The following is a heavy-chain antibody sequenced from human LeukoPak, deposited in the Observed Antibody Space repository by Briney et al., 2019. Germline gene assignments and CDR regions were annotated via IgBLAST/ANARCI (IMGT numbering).Heavy chain of an antibody. CDR3: ARGGSWGRQYYYYYYMDV. J-gene: IGHJ6*03. CDR2: IIPIFGTA. CDR1: GGTFTSYA. V-gene: IGHV1-69*13. Sequence: SVKVSCKASGGTFTSYAISWVRQAPGQGLEWMGGIIPIFGTANYAQKFQGRVTITADESTSTAYMELSSLRSEDTAVYYCARGGSWGRQYYYYYYMDVWGKGTTVTISS. D-gene: IGHD3-10*01.